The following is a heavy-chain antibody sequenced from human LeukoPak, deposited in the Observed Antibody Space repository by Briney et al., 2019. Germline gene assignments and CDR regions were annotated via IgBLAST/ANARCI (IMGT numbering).Heavy chain of an antibody. CDR3: ARDPVRRDSY. Sequence: GGSLRLSCAASGFTFRTYWMHWVRQAPGKGLVWVSRTNEDGSITNYADSVTGRFTISRDNAKNTLYLQMNSLRAEDTAVYYCARDPVRRDSYWGQGTLVTVSS. D-gene: IGHD3-10*01. CDR2: TNEDGSIT. J-gene: IGHJ4*02. V-gene: IGHV3-74*01. CDR1: GFTFRTYW.